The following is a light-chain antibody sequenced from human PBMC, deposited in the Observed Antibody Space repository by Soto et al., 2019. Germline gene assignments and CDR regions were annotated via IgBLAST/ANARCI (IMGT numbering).Light chain of an antibody. V-gene: IGLV2-14*03. CDR1: SSDVGGYNF. CDR2: DVS. CDR3: SSYTSSNTVV. J-gene: IGLJ2*01. Sequence: QSALTQPASVSGSPGQSITISCTGTSSDVGGYNFVSWYQHHPGTAPKLMIYDVSHRPSGVSNRFSGSKSGNTASLTISGLKPDDEADYYCSSYTSSNTVVFGGGTKLTVL.